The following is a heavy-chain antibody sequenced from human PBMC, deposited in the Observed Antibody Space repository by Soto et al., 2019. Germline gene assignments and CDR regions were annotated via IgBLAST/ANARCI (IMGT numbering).Heavy chain of an antibody. V-gene: IGHV1-46*01. J-gene: IGHJ6*02. CDR1: GYTFTSYY. CDR2: INPSGGST. CDR3: ARVPYGDYAGYYYYGMDV. D-gene: IGHD4-17*01. Sequence: VKVSCTASGYTFTSYYMHWVRQAPGQGLEWMGIINPSGGSTSYAQKFQGRVTMTRDTSTSTVYMELSSVTAADTAVYYCARVPYGDYAGYYYYGMDVWGQGTTVTVSS.